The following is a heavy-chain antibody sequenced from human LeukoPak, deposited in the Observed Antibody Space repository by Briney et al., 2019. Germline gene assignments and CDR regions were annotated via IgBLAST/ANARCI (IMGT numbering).Heavy chain of an antibody. V-gene: IGHV4-31*03. CDR2: IYYSGST. D-gene: IGHD6-19*01. CDR1: CGSISIGGYY. Sequence: SQTLSLTCTVSCGSISIGGYYWSWIRQHPGKGLQWIGYIYYSGSTYSNPSLKSRVTISLDTSKNQFSLKLSSVTAADTAVYYCARESSGWTKAFDYWGQGTLVTVSS. J-gene: IGHJ4*02. CDR3: ARESSGWTKAFDY.